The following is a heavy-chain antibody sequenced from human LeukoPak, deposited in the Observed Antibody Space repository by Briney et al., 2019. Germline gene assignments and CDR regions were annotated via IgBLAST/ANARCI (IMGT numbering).Heavy chain of an antibody. D-gene: IGHD3-10*01. CDR3: ARGYYGSGSHCCHMDV. CDR2: INHSGSA. V-gene: IGHV4-34*01. J-gene: IGHJ6*03. CDR1: VGSFSGYY. Sequence: SETLSLTCAVYVGSFSGYYWNWIRQPPGKGLEWIGEINHSGSANYNSSLKSRVTISVDTSKNQFSLKLSSVTAADTAVYYCARGYYGSGSHCCHMDVWGKGTTITVS.